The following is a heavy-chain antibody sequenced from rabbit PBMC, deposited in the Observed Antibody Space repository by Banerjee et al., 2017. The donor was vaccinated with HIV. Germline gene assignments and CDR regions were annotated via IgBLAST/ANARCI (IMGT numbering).Heavy chain of an antibody. J-gene: IGHJ6*01. CDR3: ARESAGDYGMDL. CDR1: GFDFSSYG. V-gene: IGHV1S47*01. Sequence: QEQLKETGGGLVQPGGSLKLSCKASGFDFSSYGVSWVRQAPGKGLEWIGYIDPIVGTTYYASWVNGRFTISSHNAQNTLYLQLNSLTAADTATYFCARESAGDYGMDLWGPGTLVTVS. CDR2: IDPIVGTT. D-gene: IGHD4-2*01.